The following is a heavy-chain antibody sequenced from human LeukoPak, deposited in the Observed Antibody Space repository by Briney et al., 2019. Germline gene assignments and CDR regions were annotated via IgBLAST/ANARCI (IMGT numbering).Heavy chain of an antibody. D-gene: IGHD4-17*01. CDR2: ISSSSSYI. V-gene: IGHV3-21*01. CDR3: ARLTVTTFSDWLDP. J-gene: IGHJ5*02. Sequence: PGGSLRLSCAASGFTFSSDSMNWVRQAPGKGLEWVSSISSSSSYIYYADSVKGRFTISRDNAKNSLYLQMNSLRAEDTAVYYCARLTVTTFSDWLDPWGQGTLVTVSS. CDR1: GFTFSSDS.